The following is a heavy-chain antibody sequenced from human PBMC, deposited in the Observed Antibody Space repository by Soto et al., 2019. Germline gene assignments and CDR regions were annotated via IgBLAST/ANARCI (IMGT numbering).Heavy chain of an antibody. Sequence: EVQLLESGGGLVQPGGSLRLSCAASGFTFSSYAMNWVRQAPGKGLEWVSALNGGGGRTSYADSVKGRFTISRDNSKNMLFRQMNSLRAEDTAVYYCAKGPWGYNFYDWGQGPLVTVSS. V-gene: IGHV3-23*01. CDR1: GFTFSSYA. J-gene: IGHJ4*02. D-gene: IGHD5-12*01. CDR2: LNGGGGRT. CDR3: AKGPWGYNFYD.